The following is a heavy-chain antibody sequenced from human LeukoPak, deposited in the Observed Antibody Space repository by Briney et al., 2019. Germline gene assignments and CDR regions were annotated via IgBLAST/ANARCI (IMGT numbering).Heavy chain of an antibody. J-gene: IGHJ4*02. V-gene: IGHV3-66*01. Sequence: GGSLRLSCAASGFTVSNNYMSWVRQAPGKGLEWVSVMYRGGSTYYADSVQGRFTMSRDNSKNTLYLQMNDLRTDDTAVYYCAKNLLVMSHQQVDNFDYWGQGTLVTVSS. D-gene: IGHD6-13*01. CDR1: GFTVSNNY. CDR2: MYRGGST. CDR3: AKNLLVMSHQQVDNFDY.